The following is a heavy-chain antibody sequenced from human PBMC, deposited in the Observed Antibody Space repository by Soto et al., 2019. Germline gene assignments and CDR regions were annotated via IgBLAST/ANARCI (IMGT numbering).Heavy chain of an antibody. J-gene: IGHJ6*02. CDR2: IKSKTDGGTT. Sequence: PGGSLRLSCAASGLTFSNAWMTWVRQAPGKGLEWVGRIKSKTDGGTTFYAVPVKGRFTISRDDSKDTLYLQMNSLKIEDAAVYYCTTDLYKWNFYGMDVWGQGTTVTVSS. D-gene: IGHD1-20*01. CDR3: TTDLYKWNFYGMDV. CDR1: GLTFSNAW. V-gene: IGHV3-15*01.